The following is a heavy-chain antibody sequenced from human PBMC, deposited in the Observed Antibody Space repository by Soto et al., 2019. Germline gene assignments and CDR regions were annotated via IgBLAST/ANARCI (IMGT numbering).Heavy chain of an antibody. Sequence: GGSLRLSCAVSGFTLSTYSVNWVRQAPGKGLEWISYSGSGRTITYYAECVKGRFTFSRDNANNALYLQMNSLRDEDTAVYYCARDKTNYGSIDYWGQGTLVTVS. J-gene: IGHJ4*02. CDR2: SGSGRTIT. CDR1: GFTLSTYS. V-gene: IGHV3-48*02. D-gene: IGHD3-10*01. CDR3: ARDKTNYGSIDY.